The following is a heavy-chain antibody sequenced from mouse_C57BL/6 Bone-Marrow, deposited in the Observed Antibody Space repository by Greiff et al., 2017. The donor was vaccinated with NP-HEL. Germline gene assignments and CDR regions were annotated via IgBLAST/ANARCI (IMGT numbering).Heavy chain of an antibody. V-gene: IGHV1-47*01. CDR2: FHPYNDDT. Sequence: QVQLKQSGAELVKPGASVKMSCKASGYTFTTYPIEWMKQNHGKSLEWIGNFHPYNDDTKYNEKFKGKATLTVEKSSSTVYLELSRLTSDDSAVYYCAREYYYGSRNWYFDVWGTGTTVTVSS. J-gene: IGHJ1*03. D-gene: IGHD1-1*01. CDR1: GYTFTTYP. CDR3: AREYYYGSRNWYFDV.